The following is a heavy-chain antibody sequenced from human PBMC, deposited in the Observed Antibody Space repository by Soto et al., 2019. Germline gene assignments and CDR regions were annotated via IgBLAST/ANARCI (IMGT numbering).Heavy chain of an antibody. J-gene: IGHJ4*02. D-gene: IGHD1-26*01. CDR1: GFTFSSYS. Sequence: GGSLRLSCAASGFTFSSYSMNWVRQAPGKGLEWVSSISSSSSYIYYADSVKGRFTISRDNAKNSLYLQMNSLRAEDTAVYYCARTHQIKWIVGATAGTFDYWGQGTLVTVSS. CDR3: ARTHQIKWIVGATAGTFDY. V-gene: IGHV3-21*01. CDR2: ISSSSSYI.